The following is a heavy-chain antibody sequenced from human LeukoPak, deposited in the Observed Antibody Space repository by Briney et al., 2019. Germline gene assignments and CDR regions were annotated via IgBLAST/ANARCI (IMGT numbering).Heavy chain of an antibody. J-gene: IGHJ6*03. CDR2: IYTSGST. V-gene: IGHV4-61*02. CDR1: GGSISSGSYY. D-gene: IGHD3-3*01. CDR3: ARSPTVFGVVYMDV. Sequence: SQTLSLTCTVSGGSISSGSYYWSWIRQPAGKGLEWIGRIYTSGSTNYNPSLKSRVTMSVDTSKNQFSLKLSSVTAADTAVYYCARSPTVFGVVYMDVWGKGTTVTVSS.